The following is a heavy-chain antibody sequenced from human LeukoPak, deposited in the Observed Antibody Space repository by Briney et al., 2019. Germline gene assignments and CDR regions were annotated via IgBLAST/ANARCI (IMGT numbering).Heavy chain of an antibody. J-gene: IGHJ4*02. CDR2: ISGSGDNT. Sequence: GGSLRLSCAASGFTFSNNDMSWVCQAPGKGLEWVSAISGSGDNTNYGDSVQGRFTISRDNSKNRLYLQMNSLRVEDTAVYYCARRGSYFGGFDYWGQGTLVTVSS. CDR1: GFTFSNND. CDR3: ARRGSYFGGFDY. V-gene: IGHV3-23*01. D-gene: IGHD1-26*01.